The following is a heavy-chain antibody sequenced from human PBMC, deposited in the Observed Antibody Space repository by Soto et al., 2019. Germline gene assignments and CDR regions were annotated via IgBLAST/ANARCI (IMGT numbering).Heavy chain of an antibody. CDR1: EFTFSKAW. CDR3: TTARRNSYGMDV. V-gene: IGHV3-15*02. J-gene: IGHJ6*02. CDR2: IKSNAAGGTI. Sequence: EVQLVESGGALVKPGGSLRLSCAASEFTFSKAWMSWVRQAPGKGLEWVCRIKSNAAGGTIDYAAPVKGRFTISRDDSKNMLYLQMNSLKTEDTAVYYCTTARRNSYGMDVWGQGTTVTVSS.